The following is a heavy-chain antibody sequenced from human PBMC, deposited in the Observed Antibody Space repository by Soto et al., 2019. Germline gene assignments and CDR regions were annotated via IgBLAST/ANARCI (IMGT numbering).Heavy chain of an antibody. Sequence: TLSLTCGVYGWSFRNYYWIWVRQPPGKGLEWIGEVNHSGEATYNPSLQSRVTISLDTTNNHFSLKMTSVTAADTALYFWARAERFPRSWFDSWGQGTQVTVSS. V-gene: IGHV4-34*01. J-gene: IGHJ5*01. CDR2: VNHSGEA. CDR1: GWSFRNYY. CDR3: ARAERFPRSWFDS.